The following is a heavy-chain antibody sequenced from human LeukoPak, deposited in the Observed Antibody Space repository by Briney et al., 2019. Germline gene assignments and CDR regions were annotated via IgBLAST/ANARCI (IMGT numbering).Heavy chain of an antibody. D-gene: IGHD2-2*01. Sequence: ASVKVSCKASGYTFTGYYMHCVRQAPGQGLEWMGWINPNSGGTNYAQKFQGRVTMTRDTSISTAYMELSRLRSDDTAVYYCARDDCSSTSCYGFDYWVQGTLVTVSS. CDR3: ARDDCSSTSCYGFDY. CDR2: INPNSGGT. CDR1: GYTFTGYY. J-gene: IGHJ4*02. V-gene: IGHV1-2*02.